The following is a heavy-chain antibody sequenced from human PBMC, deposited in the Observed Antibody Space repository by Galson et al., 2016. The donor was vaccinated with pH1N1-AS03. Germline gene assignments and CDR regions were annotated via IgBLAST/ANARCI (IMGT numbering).Heavy chain of an antibody. J-gene: IGHJ5*02. CDR2: ISASGGRT. CDR1: GFTFTTCA. CDR3: AKDLTAVAGKWFDWFDP. Sequence: SLRLSCAASGFTFTTCAMTWVRQAPGKGLEWVSTISASGGRTFYADSVKGRFTIPRDNSKNTLYLQMNSLRAEDAAVYYCAKDLTAVAGKWFDWFDPWGQGTLVTVSS. D-gene: IGHD6-19*01. V-gene: IGHV3-23*01.